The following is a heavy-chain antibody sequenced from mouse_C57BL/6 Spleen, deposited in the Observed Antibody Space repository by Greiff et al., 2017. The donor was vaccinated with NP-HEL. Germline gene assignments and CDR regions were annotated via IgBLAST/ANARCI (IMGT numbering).Heavy chain of an antibody. CDR3: ARREKGYFDV. CDR1: GYTFTNYW. Sequence: QVQLKQSGAELVRPGTSVKMSCKASGYTFTNYWIGWAKQRPGHGLEWIGDIYPGGGYTNYNEKFKGKATLTADKSSSTAYMQFSSLTSEDSAIYYCARREKGYFDVWGTGTTVTVSS. J-gene: IGHJ1*03. V-gene: IGHV1-63*01. CDR2: IYPGGGYT.